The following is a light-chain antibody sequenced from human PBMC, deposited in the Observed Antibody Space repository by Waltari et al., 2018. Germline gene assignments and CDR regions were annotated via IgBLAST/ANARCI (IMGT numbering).Light chain of an antibody. CDR2: LGS. CDR3: MQALQTQFT. J-gene: IGKJ3*01. Sequence: DIVMTQSPLSLPVTTGEPASISCRSSQSLLHSNGYNYLGWYLQKPGQAPQLLIYLGSNRASGVPDRFSGSGSGTDFTLKISRVEAEDVGVYYCMQALQTQFTFGPGTKVDIK. CDR1: QSLLHSNGYNY. V-gene: IGKV2-28*01.